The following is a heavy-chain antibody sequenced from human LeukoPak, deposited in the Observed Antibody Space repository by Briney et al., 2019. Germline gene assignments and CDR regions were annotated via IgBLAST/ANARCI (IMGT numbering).Heavy chain of an antibody. Sequence: PSETLSLACTVSGGSISSYYWSWIRQPPGKGLEWIGYIYYSGSTNYNPSLKSRVTISVDTPKNQFSLKLSSVTAADTAVYYCARAQSGEPSPRHEYYYYYYMDVWGKGTTVTISS. D-gene: IGHD7-27*01. J-gene: IGHJ6*03. CDR3: ARAQSGEPSPRHEYYYYYYMDV. V-gene: IGHV4-59*08. CDR1: GGSISSYY. CDR2: IYYSGST.